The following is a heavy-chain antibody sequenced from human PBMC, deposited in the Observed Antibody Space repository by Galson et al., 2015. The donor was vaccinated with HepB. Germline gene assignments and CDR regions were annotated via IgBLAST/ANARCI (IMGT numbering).Heavy chain of an antibody. J-gene: IGHJ3*02. CDR1: GFTFSSYS. CDR2: ISSSSSYI. D-gene: IGHD1-26*01. CDR3: ARVWRSGSGSYSTLDRPSDI. V-gene: IGHV3-21*01. Sequence: SLRLSCAASGFTFSSYSMNWVRQAPGKGLEWVSSISSSSSYIYYADSVKGRFTISRDNAKNSLYLQMNSLRAEDTAVYYCARVWRSGSGSYSTLDRPSDIWGQGTMVTVSS.